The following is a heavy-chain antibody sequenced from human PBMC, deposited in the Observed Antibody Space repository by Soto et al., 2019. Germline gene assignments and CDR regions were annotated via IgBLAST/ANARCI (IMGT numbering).Heavy chain of an antibody. V-gene: IGHV6-1*01. CDR2: TYYRSKWYN. CDR3: ARGRGYSGYDLFFSYYYMDV. CDR1: GDSVSSNSAA. J-gene: IGHJ6*03. D-gene: IGHD5-12*01. Sequence: PSQTLSLTCAISGDSVSSNSAAWNWIRQSPSRDLEWLGRTYYRSKWYNDYAVSVKSRITINPDTSKNQFSLQLNSVTPEDTAVYYCARGRGYSGYDLFFSYYYMDVWGKGTTVTVSS.